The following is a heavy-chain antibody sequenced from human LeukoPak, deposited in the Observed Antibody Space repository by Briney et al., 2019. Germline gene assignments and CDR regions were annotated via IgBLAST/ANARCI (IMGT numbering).Heavy chain of an antibody. CDR1: GDSISSYY. D-gene: IGHD2-15*01. V-gene: IGHV4-59*01. J-gene: IGHJ4*02. Sequence: PSETLSLTCTVSGDSISSYYWSWIRQPPGKGLEWIGYIYYTGSTSYNPSLKSRVTISVDTSESQLSLKLRSATAADTAVYYCAREWSAFDNWGQGTLVTVSS. CDR3: AREWSAFDN. CDR2: IYYTGST.